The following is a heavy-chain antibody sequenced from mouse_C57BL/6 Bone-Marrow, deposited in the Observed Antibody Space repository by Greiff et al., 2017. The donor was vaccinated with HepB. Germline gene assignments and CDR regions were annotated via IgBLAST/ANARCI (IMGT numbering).Heavy chain of an antibody. D-gene: IGHD1-1*01. V-gene: IGHV1-55*01. CDR3: ARWSTTVDY. CDR1: GYTFTSYW. J-gene: IGHJ2*01. Sequence: QVQLQQPGAELVKPGASVKMSCKASGYTFTSYWITWVKQRPGQGLEWIGDIYPGSGSTNYNEKFKSKATLTVDTSSSTAYMRLSSLTSEDSAFYYCARWSTTVDYRGQGTTLAVAS. CDR2: IYPGSGST.